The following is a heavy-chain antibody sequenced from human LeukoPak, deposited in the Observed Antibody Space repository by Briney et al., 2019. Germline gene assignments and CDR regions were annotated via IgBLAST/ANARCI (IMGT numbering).Heavy chain of an antibody. J-gene: IGHJ4*02. CDR3: ARDTRFYDSSAYYYFDY. CDR2: INHSGST. V-gene: IGHV4-34*01. D-gene: IGHD3-22*01. CDR1: GGSFSGYY. Sequence: SETLSLTCAVYGGSFSGYYWSWIRQPPGKGLEWIGEINHSGSTNYNPSLKSRVTISVDASKNQFSLKLSSVTAADTAVYYCARDTRFYDSSAYYYFDYWGQGTLVTVSS.